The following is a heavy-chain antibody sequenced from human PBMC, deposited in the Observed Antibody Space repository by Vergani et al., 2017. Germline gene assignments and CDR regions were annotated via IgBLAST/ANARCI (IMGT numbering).Heavy chain of an antibody. J-gene: IGHJ4*02. CDR3: ARGQGDWNDAWDYFDY. V-gene: IGHV3-30-3*01. CDR1: GFTFSSYA. Sequence: QVQLVESGGGVVQPGRSLRLSCAASGFTFSSYAMHWVRQAPGKGLEWVAVISYDGSNKYYADSVKGRFTISRDNSKNTLYLQMNSLRAEDTAVYYCARGQGDWNDAWDYFDYWGQGTLVTVSS. D-gene: IGHD1-1*01. CDR2: ISYDGSNK.